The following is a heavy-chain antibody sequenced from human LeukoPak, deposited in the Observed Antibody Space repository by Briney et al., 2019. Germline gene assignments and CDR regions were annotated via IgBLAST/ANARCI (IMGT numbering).Heavy chain of an antibody. J-gene: IGHJ4*02. CDR2: IYYSGST. Sequence: PSETLSLTCTVSGGSISSGGYYWSWIRQHPGKGLEWIGYIYYSGSTYYNPSLKSRVTISVDTSKNQFSLKLSSVTAADTAVYYCAREEHSGYDPHFDYWGQGTLVTVSS. V-gene: IGHV4-31*03. CDR1: GGSISSGGYY. D-gene: IGHD5-12*01. CDR3: AREEHSGYDPHFDY.